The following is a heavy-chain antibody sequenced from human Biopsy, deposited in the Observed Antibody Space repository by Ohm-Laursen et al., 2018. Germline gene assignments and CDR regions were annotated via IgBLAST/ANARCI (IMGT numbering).Heavy chain of an antibody. Sequence: ASVKVSCKAPGGTFSNYGVNWVRQAPGQGLKWLGENIPILGTGNYAQKFQDRVTVAADTSTSTATMELRSLRSDDTAVYYCATKLTGYFHHWGQGTLVSVSS. J-gene: IGHJ1*01. D-gene: IGHD3-9*01. CDR2: NIPILGTG. CDR1: GGTFSNYG. V-gene: IGHV1-69*06. CDR3: ATKLTGYFHH.